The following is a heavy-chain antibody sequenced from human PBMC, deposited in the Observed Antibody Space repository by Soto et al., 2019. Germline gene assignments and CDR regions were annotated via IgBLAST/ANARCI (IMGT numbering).Heavy chain of an antibody. D-gene: IGHD6-13*01. CDR3: PRDLDSCCWGGGFDY. J-gene: IGHJ4*02. V-gene: IGHV4-59*01. CDR2: IYYSGST. CDR1: GGSISSYY. Sequence: QVQLQESGPGLVKPSETLSLTCTVSGGSISSYYWSWIRQPPGKGLEWIGYIYYSGSTNYNPSLKRRVTVSVDTSKNQFSLQLSSVTAAATAVYYCPRDLDSCCWGGGFDYWGQGTLVTVSS.